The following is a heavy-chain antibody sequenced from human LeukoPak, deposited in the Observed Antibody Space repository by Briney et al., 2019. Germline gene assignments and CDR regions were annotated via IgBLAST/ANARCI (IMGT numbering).Heavy chain of an antibody. CDR2: ISYDGSNK. CDR3: ATDGLVV. V-gene: IGHV3-30*03. D-gene: IGHD2-15*01. J-gene: IGHJ4*02. Sequence: GRFLRLSCAASVFTFCSYSMHWVRQAPCKGREWLVVISYDGSNKYYADSVKGRFTISRDNSKNTLYLQMNSLRAVDTSVYYCATDGLVVWGQGTLVTVSS. CDR1: VFTFCSYS.